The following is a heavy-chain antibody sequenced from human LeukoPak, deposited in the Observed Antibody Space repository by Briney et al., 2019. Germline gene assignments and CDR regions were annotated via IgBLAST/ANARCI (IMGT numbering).Heavy chain of an antibody. D-gene: IGHD3-10*01. V-gene: IGHV3-64*02. Sequence: GGSLRLSCAASGFTFSDYPMHWVRQAPGKGLEYVSAIRSSGGSTYYADSVKGRFTISRDNSKNTVYLQVGSLRAEDMAVYYCARRGSAYDYWGQGTLVTVSS. CDR3: ARRGSAYDY. CDR1: GFTFSDYP. J-gene: IGHJ4*02. CDR2: IRSSGGST.